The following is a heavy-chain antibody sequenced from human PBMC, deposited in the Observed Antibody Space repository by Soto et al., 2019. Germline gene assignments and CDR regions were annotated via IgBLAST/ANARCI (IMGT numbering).Heavy chain of an antibody. CDR1: GGSMSNYN. J-gene: IGHJ6*02. CDR2: MYDSGST. V-gene: IGHV4-59*01. D-gene: IGHD6-6*01. CDR3: ARGREQLVLYGMDV. Sequence: PSETLSLTCTVSGGSMSNYNWHWIRQPPGKGLEWIAYMYDSGSTNYNPSLKSRVTISIDTSKNQFSLKLSSVTAADTAVYYCARGREQLVLYGMDVWGQGTTVTVSS.